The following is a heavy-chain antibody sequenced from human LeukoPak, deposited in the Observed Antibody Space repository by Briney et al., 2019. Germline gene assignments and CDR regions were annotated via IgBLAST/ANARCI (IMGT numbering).Heavy chain of an antibody. CDR1: GYTFTDYY. D-gene: IGHD3-22*01. Sequence: ASVKVSCKASGYTFTDYYLHWVRHAPGQGLEWMGWFNPSSGAANTAQKFQGRVTMTRDTSISTVFMELSRLRSDDTAVYYCAKTRGRGQVDPGTSGYINYWGQGTLVSVSS. CDR3: AKTRGRGQVDPGTSGYINY. V-gene: IGHV1-2*02. CDR2: FNPSSGAA. J-gene: IGHJ4*02.